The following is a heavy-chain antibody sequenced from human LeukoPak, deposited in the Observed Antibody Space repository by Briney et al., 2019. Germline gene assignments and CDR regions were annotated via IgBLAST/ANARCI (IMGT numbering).Heavy chain of an antibody. CDR2: MNPQSGNT. CDR3: ARDPNYSNYGSAYYYYMDV. D-gene: IGHD4-11*01. CDR1: GCIFTSYG. J-gene: IGHJ6*03. Sequence: ASVKVSCKASGCIFTSYGISWLGQAPGQGLEWMGWMNPQSGNTGCAQKFQGRVTITRDTSITTASMELSSLRSEDTAVYHCARDPNYSNYGSAYYYYMDVWGKGTTVTVSS. V-gene: IGHV1-8*03.